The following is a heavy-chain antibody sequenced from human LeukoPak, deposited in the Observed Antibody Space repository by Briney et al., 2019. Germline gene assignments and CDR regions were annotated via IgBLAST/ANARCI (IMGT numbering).Heavy chain of an antibody. CDR3: AKQLGYCSDGSCYFPY. Sequence: GGSLRLSCAASGFTFSSSAMSWVRQAPGKGLEWVSAISNNGGYTYYADSVQGRFTISRDNSKSTLCLQMNSLRAADTAVYYCAKQLGYCSDGSCYFPYWGQGTLVTVSS. CDR2: ISNNGGYT. D-gene: IGHD2-15*01. V-gene: IGHV3-23*01. J-gene: IGHJ4*02. CDR1: GFTFSSSA.